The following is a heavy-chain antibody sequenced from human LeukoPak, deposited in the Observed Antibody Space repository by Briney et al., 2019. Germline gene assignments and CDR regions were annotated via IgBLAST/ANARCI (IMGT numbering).Heavy chain of an antibody. V-gene: IGHV3-74*01. CDR3: ARVWENSHGYGY. CDR1: GFTFSSYW. CDR2: INRDGSGT. D-gene: IGHD5-18*01. J-gene: IGHJ4*02. Sequence: GGSLRLSCAASGFTFSSYWMHWVRQAPGKGLVWVSRINRDGSGTNYADSVKGRFTISRDNAKNTLYLQMNSLRAEDTAVYYCARVWENSHGYGYWGQGTLVTVSS.